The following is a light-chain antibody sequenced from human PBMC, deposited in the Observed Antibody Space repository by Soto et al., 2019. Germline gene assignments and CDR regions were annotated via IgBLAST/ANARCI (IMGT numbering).Light chain of an antibody. Sequence: EIVLTQSPGTLSLSPGERATLSCRASQSVSSNYLAWYQQKPGQAPRLLIYDASRPATGIPYCFSGSGAGTDYTLTISGLEHEDFAAYYCQQYGRSQFTFGPGTKVDIK. J-gene: IGKJ3*01. CDR2: DAS. V-gene: IGKV3-20*01. CDR3: QQYGRSQFT. CDR1: QSVSSNY.